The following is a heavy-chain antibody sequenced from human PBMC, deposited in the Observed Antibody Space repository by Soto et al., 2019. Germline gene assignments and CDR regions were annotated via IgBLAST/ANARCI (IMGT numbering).Heavy chain of an antibody. V-gene: IGHV3-49*03. CDR1: GFTFGDYA. CDR3: TRVISSIAARLSSKNEPYYFDY. CDR2: IRSKAYGGTT. D-gene: IGHD6-6*01. J-gene: IGHJ4*02. Sequence: HPGGSLRLSCPTSGFTFGDYAMSWFRQAPGKGLEWVGFIRSKAYGGTTEYAASVKGRFTISRDDSKSIAYLQMNSLKTEDTAVYYCTRVISSIAARLSSKNEPYYFDYWGQGTLVTVSS.